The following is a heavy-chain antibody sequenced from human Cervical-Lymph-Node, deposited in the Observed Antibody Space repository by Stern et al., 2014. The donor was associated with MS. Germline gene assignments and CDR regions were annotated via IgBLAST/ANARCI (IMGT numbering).Heavy chain of an antibody. CDR1: GGSISSTNW. D-gene: IGHD4-17*01. J-gene: IGHJ3*01. Sequence: QVQLQESGPGPVKPSGTLSLTCAVSGGSISSTNWWGWVRQPPGKGLEWIGEIYQTGCTNSNPSLESRVTISVDKSNSHFSRRRSSVTAADTAVYYCATKETVYGDSGTLGDAFHVWGQGTLVTVSS. V-gene: IGHV4-4*02. CDR3: ATKETVYGDSGTLGDAFHV. CDR2: IYQTGCT.